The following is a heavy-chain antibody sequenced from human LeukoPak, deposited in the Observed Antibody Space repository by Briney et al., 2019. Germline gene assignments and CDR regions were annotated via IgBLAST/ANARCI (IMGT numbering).Heavy chain of an antibody. Sequence: SETLSLTCTVSGGSISSGGYYWSWIRQHPGKGLEWIGYIYYSGSTYYNPSLKSRVTISVDTSKNQFSLKLSSVTAADTAVYYCARGTPTTVVHFDYWGQGTLVTVSS. J-gene: IGHJ4*02. CDR3: ARGTPTTVVHFDY. CDR1: GGSISSGGYY. CDR2: IYYSGST. V-gene: IGHV4-31*03. D-gene: IGHD4-23*01.